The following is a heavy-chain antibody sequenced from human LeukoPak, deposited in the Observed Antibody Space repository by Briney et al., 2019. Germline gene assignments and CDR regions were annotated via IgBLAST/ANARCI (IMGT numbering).Heavy chain of an antibody. CDR1: GFTFSSYA. Sequence: PGGSLRLSCAASGFTFSSYAMSWVRQAPGQGLELVSAISGSGGSTYYSDSVKGRFTISRDNSKNTLYLQMNSLRAEDTAVYYCAKSGAISNAAAGPAGIDYWGQGTLVTVSS. D-gene: IGHD6-13*01. CDR3: AKSGAISNAAAGPAGIDY. CDR2: ISGSGGST. J-gene: IGHJ4*02. V-gene: IGHV3-23*01.